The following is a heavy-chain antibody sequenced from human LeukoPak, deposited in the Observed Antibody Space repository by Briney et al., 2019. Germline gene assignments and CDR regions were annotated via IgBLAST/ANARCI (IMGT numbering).Heavy chain of an antibody. J-gene: IGHJ4*02. Sequence: SETLSLTCAVYGGSFSGYYWSWIRQPPGKGLEWIGEINHSGSTNYNPSLKSRVTISLDTSKNQFSLKLTSVTAADTAVYYCAGHHPRNTVDFWGQGTLVTVSS. D-gene: IGHD2/OR15-2a*01. CDR3: AGHHPRNTVDF. V-gene: IGHV4-34*01. CDR1: GGSFSGYY. CDR2: INHSGST.